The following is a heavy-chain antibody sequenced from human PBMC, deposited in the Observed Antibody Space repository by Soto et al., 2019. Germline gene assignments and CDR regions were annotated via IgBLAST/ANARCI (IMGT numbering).Heavy chain of an antibody. Sequence: PSETLSLTSSVAGVSISGYYWTWIRQTSGKGLEWIGRMYISWSTNYNASLKSRATMSIDTSKNYFSLKLRSVTAADTAVYYCASDQINQNVFDFWGQGTMV. J-gene: IGHJ3*01. V-gene: IGHV4-4*07. CDR2: MYISWST. CDR1: GVSISGYY. CDR3: ASDQINQNVFDF.